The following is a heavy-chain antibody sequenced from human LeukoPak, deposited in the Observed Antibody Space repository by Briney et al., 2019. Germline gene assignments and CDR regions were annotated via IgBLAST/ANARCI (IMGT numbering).Heavy chain of an antibody. CDR1: GFTFSSYA. V-gene: IGHV3-23*01. CDR2: ISGSGGST. J-gene: IGHJ5*02. D-gene: IGHD6-13*01. Sequence: PGGSLRLSCAASGFTFSSYAMSWVRQAPGKGLEWVSAISGSGGSTYYADSVKGRFTISRDNTKNTMYLQMNSLRAEDTAVYYCAKGVSSSWYWFDPWGQGTLVTVSS. CDR3: AKGVSSSWYWFDP.